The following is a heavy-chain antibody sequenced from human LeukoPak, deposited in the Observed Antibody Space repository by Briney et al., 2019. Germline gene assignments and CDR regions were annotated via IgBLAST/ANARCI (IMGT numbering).Heavy chain of an antibody. CDR2: IYYSGST. V-gene: IGHV4-39*07. J-gene: IGHJ4*02. CDR1: GGSISSSSYY. D-gene: IGHD2-8*01. CDR3: ARAGVVLMVYARQRPFDY. Sequence: SETLSLTCTVSGGSISSSSYYWGWIRQPPGKGLEWIGSIYYSGSTYYNPSLKSRVTISVDTSKNQFSLKLSSVTAADTAVYYCARAGVVLMVYARQRPFDYWGQGTLVTVSS.